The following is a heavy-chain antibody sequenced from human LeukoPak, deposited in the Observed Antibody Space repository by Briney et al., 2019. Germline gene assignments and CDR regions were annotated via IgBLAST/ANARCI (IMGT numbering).Heavy chain of an antibody. CDR2: IIPILGIA. D-gene: IGHD3-3*01. Sequence: ASVKVSCKASGGTFSSYATSWVRQAPGQGLEWMGRIIPILGIANYAQKFQGRVTMTRNTSISTAYMELSSLRSEDTAVYYCARGLRDSYYDFWSGYRHTPWNWFDPWGQGTLVTVSS. V-gene: IGHV1-69*04. CDR1: GGTFSSYA. CDR3: ARGLRDSYYDFWSGYRHTPWNWFDP. J-gene: IGHJ5*02.